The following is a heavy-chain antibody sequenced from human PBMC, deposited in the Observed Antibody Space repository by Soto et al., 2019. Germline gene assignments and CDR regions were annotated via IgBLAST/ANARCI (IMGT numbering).Heavy chain of an antibody. CDR1: GFTFRDYY. V-gene: IGHV3-11*01. CDR2: ISSSDSII. J-gene: IGHJ4*02. Sequence: GGSLRLSCAASGFTFRDYYMSWIRQAPGKGLEGVSYISSSDSIIYYADSVKGRFTISRDNAKNSLYLQMNSLRAEDTAVYYCARDLGYYDSSGYFDYWGQGTLVTVSS. D-gene: IGHD3-22*01. CDR3: ARDLGYYDSSGYFDY.